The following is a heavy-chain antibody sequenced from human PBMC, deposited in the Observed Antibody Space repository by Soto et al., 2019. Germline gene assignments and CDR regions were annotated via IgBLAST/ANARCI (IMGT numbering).Heavy chain of an antibody. CDR1: GYSFTIYW. J-gene: IGHJ6*02. Sequence: GESLKISCKGSGYSFTIYWISWVRQMPGEGLEWMGRIDPSDSYTNYSPSFQGHVTISADKSISTAYLQWSSLKASDTAMYYCARHAYIASPYGMDVWGQGTTVTAP. CDR3: ARHAYIASPYGMDV. CDR2: IDPSDSYT. D-gene: IGHD3-16*01. V-gene: IGHV5-10-1*01.